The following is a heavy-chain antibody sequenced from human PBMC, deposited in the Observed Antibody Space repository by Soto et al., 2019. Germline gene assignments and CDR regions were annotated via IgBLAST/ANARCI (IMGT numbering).Heavy chain of an antibody. CDR3: ARQTDCSSTSCSQTNWFDP. CDR1: GGSISSSGYY. J-gene: IGHJ5*02. D-gene: IGHD2-2*01. Sequence: PSETLSLTCTVSGGSISSSGYYWGWIRQPPGKGLEWIGSIYYSGSTYYNPSLKSRVTISVDTSKNQFSLKLSSVTAADTAVYCCARQTDCSSTSCSQTNWFDPWGQGTPVTVSS. V-gene: IGHV4-39*01. CDR2: IYYSGST.